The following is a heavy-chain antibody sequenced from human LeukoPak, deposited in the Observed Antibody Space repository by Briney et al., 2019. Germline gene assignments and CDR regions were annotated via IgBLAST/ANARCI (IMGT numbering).Heavy chain of an antibody. Sequence: GGSLRLSCAASGFTFSDYYMSWIRQAPGKGLEWVSYISSSSSYTNYADSVKGRFTISRDNAKNSLYLQMNSLRAEDAAVYYCARDAMLNYDSGTGYYGIDYWGQGTLVTVSS. V-gene: IGHV3-11*06. CDR3: ARDAMLNYDSGTGYYGIDY. CDR2: ISSSSSYT. D-gene: IGHD3-9*01. CDR1: GFTFSDYY. J-gene: IGHJ4*02.